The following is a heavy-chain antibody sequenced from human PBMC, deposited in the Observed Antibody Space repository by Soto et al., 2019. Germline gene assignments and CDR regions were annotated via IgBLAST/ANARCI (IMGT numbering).Heavy chain of an antibody. Sequence: LRLSCAASGFTFSSYAMSWVRQAPGKGLEWVSAISGSGGSTYYADSVKGRFTISRDNSKNTLYLQMNSLRAEDTAVYYCAKAGYSGYDWTYYYYGMDVWGQGTTVTSP. J-gene: IGHJ6*02. V-gene: IGHV3-23*01. CDR3: AKAGYSGYDWTYYYYGMDV. CDR1: GFTFSSYA. CDR2: ISGSGGST. D-gene: IGHD5-12*01.